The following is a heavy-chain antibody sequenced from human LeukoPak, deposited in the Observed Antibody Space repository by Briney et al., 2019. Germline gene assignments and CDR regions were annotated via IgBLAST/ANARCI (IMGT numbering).Heavy chain of an antibody. CDR3: TATIHGSTADSEGYYPNWFDP. CDR1: GSIFSRLS. Sequence: PGRSLRLSCAASGSIFSRLSMNWLRQRPGKRLEWVSSISSASNYNSYADSVKGRFTISRANATHLLFLDMTILKNEDTAVYYCTATIHGSTADSEGYYPNWFDPWGQGTLVTVSS. J-gene: IGHJ5*02. D-gene: IGHD3-16*01. V-gene: IGHV3-21*06. CDR2: ISSASNYN.